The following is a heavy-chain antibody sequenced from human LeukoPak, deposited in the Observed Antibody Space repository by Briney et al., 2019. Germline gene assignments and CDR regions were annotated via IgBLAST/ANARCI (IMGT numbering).Heavy chain of an antibody. J-gene: IGHJ4*02. CDR2: ISGSGGST. CDR3: TKGSGGSCYSPFDY. D-gene: IGHD2-15*01. V-gene: IGHV3-23*01. Sequence: GSLRLSCAASGFTFSSYAMSWVRQAPGKGLEWVSAISGSGGSTYYADSVKGRFTISRDNSKNTLYLQMNSLRAEDTAVYYCTKGSGGSCYSPFDYWGQGTLVTVSS. CDR1: GFTFSSYA.